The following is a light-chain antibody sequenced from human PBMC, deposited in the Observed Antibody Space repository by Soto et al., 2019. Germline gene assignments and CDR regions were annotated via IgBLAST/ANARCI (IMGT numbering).Light chain of an antibody. V-gene: IGKV3-15*01. CDR2: GAS. CDR1: QSVSSD. Sequence: EIVMTQSPATLSVSPGERATLSCRASQSVSSDLAWYQQKPGQAPRLLIYGASNRASGFPARFSGSGSGTDFSLTISSLQSEDLAVYYCQQYNNWPHTFDQGTRVEIK. CDR3: QQYNNWPHT. J-gene: IGKJ1*01.